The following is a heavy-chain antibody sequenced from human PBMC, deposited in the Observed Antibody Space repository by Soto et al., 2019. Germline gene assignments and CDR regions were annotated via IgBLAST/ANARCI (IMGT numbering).Heavy chain of an antibody. CDR1: GGTFSSYA. J-gene: IGHJ4*02. Sequence: SVKVSCKASGGTFSSYAISWVRQAPGQGLEWMGGIIPIFGTANYAQKFQGRVTITADESTSTAYMELCSLRSEDTAVYYCARVPRIGYGELPTNPFDYWGQGTLVTVSS. V-gene: IGHV1-69*13. D-gene: IGHD3-10*01. CDR2: IIPIFGTA. CDR3: ARVPRIGYGELPTNPFDY.